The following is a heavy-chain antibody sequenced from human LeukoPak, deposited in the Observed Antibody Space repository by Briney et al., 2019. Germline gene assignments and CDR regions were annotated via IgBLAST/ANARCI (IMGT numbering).Heavy chain of an antibody. CDR1: GFTFSSYA. D-gene: IGHD1-26*01. V-gene: IGHV3-23*01. CDR3: ASAVGATNDAFDI. CDR2: ISGSGGST. Sequence: GGSLRLSCAASGFTFSSYAMSWVRQAPGKGLEWVSAISGSGGSTYYADSVKGRFTISRDNSKNTLYLQMNSLRAEDTAVYYCASAVGATNDAFDIWGQGTMVTVSS. J-gene: IGHJ3*02.